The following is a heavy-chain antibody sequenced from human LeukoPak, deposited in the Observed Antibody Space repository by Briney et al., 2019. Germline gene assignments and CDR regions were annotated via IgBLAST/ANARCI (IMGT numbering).Heavy chain of an antibody. CDR1: GFTFTTYW. Sequence: GGSLRLSCAASGFTFTTYWMGWVRQAPGKGLEWVANIKQDGSEKYYVDSVKGRFTISRDNAKNSLSLQMNSLRAEDTAVYYCASPLMYYYGSETYFWFDPWGQGTLVTVSS. CDR3: ASPLMYYYGSETYFWFDP. J-gene: IGHJ5*02. D-gene: IGHD3-10*01. V-gene: IGHV3-7*01. CDR2: IKQDGSEK.